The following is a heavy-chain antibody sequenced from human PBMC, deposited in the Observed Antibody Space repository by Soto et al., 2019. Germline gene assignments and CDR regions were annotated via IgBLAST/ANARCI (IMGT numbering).Heavy chain of an antibody. J-gene: IGHJ3*02. CDR1: GVYFSGYY. Sequence: AETLSLTCAVYGVYFSGYYWNWIRQPPEQGLEWIGEINHSGSTNYNPSLKSRVTISVDTSKNQFSLKLSSVTAADTAVYYCARGRLGYCSGGSCYSRDFAFDIWGQGTMVTVSS. V-gene: IGHV4-34*01. D-gene: IGHD2-15*01. CDR2: INHSGST. CDR3: ARGRLGYCSGGSCYSRDFAFDI.